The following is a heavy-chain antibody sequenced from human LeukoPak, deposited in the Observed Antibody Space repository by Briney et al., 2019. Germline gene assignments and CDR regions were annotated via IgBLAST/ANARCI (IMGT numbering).Heavy chain of an antibody. CDR3: ARETTVVSYYYYYYMDV. CDR1: GGSISSGSYY. D-gene: IGHD4-23*01. CDR2: INHSGST. V-gene: IGHV4-61*10. J-gene: IGHJ6*03. Sequence: PSETLSLTCTVSGGSISSGSYYWSWIRQPAGKGLEWIGEINHSGSTNYNPSLKSRVTISVDTSKNQFSLKLSSVTAADTAVYYCARETTVVSYYYYYYMDVWGKGTTVTVSS.